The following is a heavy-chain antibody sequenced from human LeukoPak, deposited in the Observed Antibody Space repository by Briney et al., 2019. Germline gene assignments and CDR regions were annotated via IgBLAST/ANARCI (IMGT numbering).Heavy chain of an antibody. Sequence: GGSLRLSCAASGFTVSSNYMSWVRQAPGKGLEGVSVIYSGGSTYYADSVKGRFTISRDNSKNTLYLQMNSLRAEDTAGYYCGREGGYGPTRSFDYWGQGTLVTVSS. CDR2: IYSGGST. CDR3: GREGGYGPTRSFDY. CDR1: GFTVSSNY. J-gene: IGHJ4*02. D-gene: IGHD4-17*01. V-gene: IGHV3-53*01.